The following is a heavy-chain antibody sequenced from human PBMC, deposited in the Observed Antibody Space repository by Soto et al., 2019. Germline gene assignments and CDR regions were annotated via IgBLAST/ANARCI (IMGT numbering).Heavy chain of an antibody. D-gene: IGHD2-15*01. Sequence: QVQLVQSGAEVKRPGSSVKVSCKAPGGTFSKYAISWVRQAPGQGLEWMGGIAPVVDMADSAQRFQGRVTFIADKSTSTVYMELRNLRSEDTAIYYCARALVVIPASALYYFDYWGQGTLVTVSS. CDR3: ARALVVIPASALYYFDY. CDR1: GGTFSKYA. V-gene: IGHV1-69*17. CDR2: IAPVVDMA. J-gene: IGHJ4*02.